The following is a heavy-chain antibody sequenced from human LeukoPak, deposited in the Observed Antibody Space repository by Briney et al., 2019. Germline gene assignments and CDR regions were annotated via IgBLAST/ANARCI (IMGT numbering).Heavy chain of an antibody. CDR3: ARGPRYSYGDFDY. CDR2: ISSSSSYI. V-gene: IGHV3-21*04. D-gene: IGHD5-18*01. Sequence: GGSLRLSCAASGFTFSSYSMNWVRQAPGKGLEWVSSISSSSSYIYYADSVKGRFTISRDNSKNTLYLQMNSLRAEDTAFYYCARGPRYSYGDFDYWGQGTLVTVSS. CDR1: GFTFSSYS. J-gene: IGHJ4*02.